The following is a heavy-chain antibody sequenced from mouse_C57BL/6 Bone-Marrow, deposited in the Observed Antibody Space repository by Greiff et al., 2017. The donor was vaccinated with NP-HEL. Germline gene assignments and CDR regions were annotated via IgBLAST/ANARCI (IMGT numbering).Heavy chain of an antibody. V-gene: IGHV1-82*01. CDR1: GYAFSSSW. Sequence: QVQLQQSGPELVKPGASVKISCKASGYAFSSSWMNWVKQRPGKGLEWIGRIYPGDGDTNYNGKFKGKATLTADKSSSTAYMQLSSLTSEDSAVYFCARYGRAPMDYWGQGTSVTVSS. CDR3: ARYGRAPMDY. J-gene: IGHJ4*01. D-gene: IGHD1-1*01. CDR2: IYPGDGDT.